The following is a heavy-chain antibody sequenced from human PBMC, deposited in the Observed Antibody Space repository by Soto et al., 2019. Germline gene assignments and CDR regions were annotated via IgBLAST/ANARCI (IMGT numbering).Heavy chain of an antibody. D-gene: IGHD3-3*01. CDR1: GGSISSYY. V-gene: IGHV4-59*01. J-gene: IGHJ2*01. CDR2: IYYSGST. Sequence: PSETLSLTCTVSGGSISSYYWSWIRQPPGKGLEWIGYIYYSGSTNYNPSLKSRVTISVDTSKSQFSLKLSSVTAADTAVYYCARDRLLYRGARYFDLWGRGTLVTVSS. CDR3: ARDRLLYRGARYFDL.